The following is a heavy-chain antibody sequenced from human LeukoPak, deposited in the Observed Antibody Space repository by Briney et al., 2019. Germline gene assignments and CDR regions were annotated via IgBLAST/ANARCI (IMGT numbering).Heavy chain of an antibody. D-gene: IGHD2-15*01. CDR3: AKDLEVVVVAATNY. Sequence: GGSLRLSCAASGFTFSSYSMNWVRQAPGKGLEWVSSISSGSSYIYYADSVKGRFTISRDNAKNSLYLQMNSLRAEDTAVYYCAKDLEVVVVAATNYWGQGTLVTVSS. CDR1: GFTFSSYS. CDR2: ISSGSSYI. J-gene: IGHJ4*02. V-gene: IGHV3-21*04.